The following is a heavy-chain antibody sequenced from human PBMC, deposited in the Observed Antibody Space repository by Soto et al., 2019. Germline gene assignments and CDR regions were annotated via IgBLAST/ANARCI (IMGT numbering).Heavy chain of an antibody. Sequence: QVQLVQSGAEVKKPGSSVKVSCKASGGTFSSYAISWVRQAPGQGLEWMGGIIPIFGTANYAQKFQGRVTITADESTSTADMELSSLRSEDTAVYYCARDWDIVVVPAAIWDYYYYGMDVWGQGTTVTVSS. CDR1: GGTFSSYA. CDR3: ARDWDIVVVPAAIWDYYYYGMDV. CDR2: IIPIFGTA. V-gene: IGHV1-69*01. J-gene: IGHJ6*02. D-gene: IGHD2-2*02.